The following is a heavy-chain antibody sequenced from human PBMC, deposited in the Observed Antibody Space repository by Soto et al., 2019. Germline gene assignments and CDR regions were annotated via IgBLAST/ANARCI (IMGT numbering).Heavy chain of an antibody. CDR3: ATSLGPSGWFDY. V-gene: IGHV1-18*01. CDR1: RYTFPNYG. CDR2: IRLHNGET. J-gene: IGHJ4*02. Sequence: QVQLVQSGAEVENPGASVRVSCTASRYTFPNYGLTWVRQAPGQGPEWLGWIRLHNGETHYAPNFRGRVTMTTDTSTSTAYMELRGLRSDDTAMYYCATSLGPSGWFDYWGQGNPVTVSS. D-gene: IGHD6-19*01.